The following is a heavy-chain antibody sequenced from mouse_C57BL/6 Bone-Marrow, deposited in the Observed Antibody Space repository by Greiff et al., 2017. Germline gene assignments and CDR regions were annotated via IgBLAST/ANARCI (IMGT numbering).Heavy chain of an antibody. D-gene: IGHD1-1*01. V-gene: IGHV5-16*01. CDR2: INYDGSST. Sequence: DVHLVESEGGLVQPGSSMKLSCTASGFTFSDYYMAWVRQVPEKGLEWVANINYDGSSTYYLDPLKSRFIISRDNAKNILYLQMSSLKSEDTATYYCAREYYGRFDYWGQGTTRTVSS. J-gene: IGHJ2*01. CDR3: AREYYGRFDY. CDR1: GFTFSDYY.